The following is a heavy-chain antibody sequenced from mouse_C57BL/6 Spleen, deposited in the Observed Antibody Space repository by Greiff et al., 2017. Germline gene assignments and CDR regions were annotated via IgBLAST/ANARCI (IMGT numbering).Heavy chain of an antibody. J-gene: IGHJ2*01. CDR3: ARLTGKDYFDY. D-gene: IGHD4-1*01. CDR1: GYTFTSYW. Sequence: QVQLKQPGAELVKPGASVKLSCKASGYTFTSYWMHWVKQRPGRGLEWIGRIDPSSGGTKYNEKFKSKATLTVDKPSSTAYMQRSSLTSEDSAVYYCARLTGKDYFDYWGQGTTLTVSS. V-gene: IGHV1-72*01. CDR2: IDPSSGGT.